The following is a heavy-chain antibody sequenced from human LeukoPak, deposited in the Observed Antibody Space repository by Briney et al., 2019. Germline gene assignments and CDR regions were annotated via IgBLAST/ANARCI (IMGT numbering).Heavy chain of an antibody. D-gene: IGHD1-26*01. CDR1: GYTFTCYY. Sequence: ASVKVSCKASGYTFTCYYMHWVRQAPGQGLEWMGRINPNSGGTNYAQKFQGRVTMTRDTSISTAYMELSRLRSDDTAVYYCAREWELRENDYWGQGTLVTVSS. CDR3: AREWELRENDY. CDR2: INPNSGGT. J-gene: IGHJ4*02. V-gene: IGHV1-2*06.